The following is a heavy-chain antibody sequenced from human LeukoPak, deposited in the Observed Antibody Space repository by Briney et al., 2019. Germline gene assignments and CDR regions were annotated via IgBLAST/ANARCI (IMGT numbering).Heavy chain of an antibody. V-gene: IGHV1-46*01. J-gene: IGHJ6*02. CDR3: ARDQKWELPRRGYYYYGMDV. Sequence: ASVKVSCKASGYTFTSYYIHWVRQAPGQGLEWMGIINPSGGSTSYVQKFQGRVTMTRDTSTSTVYMELSSLRSEDTAVYYCARDQKWELPRRGYYYYGMDVWGQGTTVTVSS. D-gene: IGHD1-26*01. CDR1: GYTFTSYY. CDR2: INPSGGST.